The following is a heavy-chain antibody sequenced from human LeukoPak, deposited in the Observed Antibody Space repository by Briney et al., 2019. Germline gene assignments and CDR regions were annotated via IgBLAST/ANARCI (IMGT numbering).Heavy chain of an antibody. CDR3: ARGWLAETTVVTPYNY. Sequence: GGSLRLSCAASGLTFSSHWMHWVRQAPGKGLVWVSRITNDGSSTTYADSVKGRFTISRDNAKNMLYLQVNSLRAEDTAVYYCARGWLAETTVVTPYNYWGQGTLVTVSS. D-gene: IGHD4-23*01. CDR2: ITNDGSST. V-gene: IGHV3-74*01. CDR1: GLTFSSHW. J-gene: IGHJ4*02.